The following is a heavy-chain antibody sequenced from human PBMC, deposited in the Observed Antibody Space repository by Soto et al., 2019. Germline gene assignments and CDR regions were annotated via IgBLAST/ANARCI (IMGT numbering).Heavy chain of an antibody. Sequence: SETLSLTCTVSGGSISSYYWGWIRQPPGKGLEWIGSIYYSGSTYYNPSLKSRVTISVDTSKNQFSLKLSSVTAADTAVYYCARHGAAAGSYYYYGMDVWGQGTTVTVSS. CDR1: GGSISSYY. V-gene: IGHV4-39*01. J-gene: IGHJ6*02. D-gene: IGHD6-13*01. CDR2: IYYSGST. CDR3: ARHGAAAGSYYYYGMDV.